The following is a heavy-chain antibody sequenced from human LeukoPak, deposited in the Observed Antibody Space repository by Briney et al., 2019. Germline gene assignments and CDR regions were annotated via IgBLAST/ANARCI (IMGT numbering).Heavy chain of an antibody. CDR3: ARTYRDAFDI. CDR2: IYYSGST. J-gene: IGHJ3*02. V-gene: IGHV4-39*01. D-gene: IGHD3-16*02. CDR1: GGYISSSSYY. Sequence: SETLSLTCTVSGGYISSSSYYWGWIRQPPGKGLEWIGSIYYSGSTYYNPSLKSRVTISVDTSKNQFSLKLSSVTAADTAVYYCARTYRDAFDIWGQGTMVTVSS.